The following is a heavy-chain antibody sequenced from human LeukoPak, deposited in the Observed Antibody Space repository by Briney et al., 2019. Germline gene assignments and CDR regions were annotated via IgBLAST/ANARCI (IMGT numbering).Heavy chain of an antibody. D-gene: IGHD6-19*01. Sequence: GGSLRLSCAASGFTVSNNYMSWVRQAPGKGLEWVSVIYSGCSTYYTDSVRGRFSVSRDNPKSTLYLQMNSLRAEDTATYYCAKARMNSGWYDYWGQGTLVTVSS. J-gene: IGHJ4*02. V-gene: IGHV3-53*01. CDR2: IYSGCST. CDR1: GFTVSNNY. CDR3: AKARMNSGWYDY.